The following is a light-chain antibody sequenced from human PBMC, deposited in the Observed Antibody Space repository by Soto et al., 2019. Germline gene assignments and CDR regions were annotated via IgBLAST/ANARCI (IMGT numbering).Light chain of an antibody. J-gene: IGKJ2*01. CDR2: EAS. V-gene: IGKV1-5*03. Sequence: DIQMTQSPSTLSASVGDRVTITCRASQSISRWLAWYQQKPGKAPKLLIYEASSLQSGVPSRFSGSSGSASGTEFSLTISSLQPSDFATYYCQQYSTYPYTFGQGTKLEIK. CDR1: QSISRW. CDR3: QQYSTYPYT.